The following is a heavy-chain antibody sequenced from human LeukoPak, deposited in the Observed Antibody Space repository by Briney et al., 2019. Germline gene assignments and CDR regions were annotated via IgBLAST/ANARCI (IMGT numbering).Heavy chain of an antibody. J-gene: IGHJ6*03. CDR3: ASRGGYYYMDV. V-gene: IGHV3-53*01. CDR1: GFIVNTNY. D-gene: IGHD2-15*01. Sequence: GGSLRLSCAASGFIVNTNYMTWVRQAPGRGLEWVSFIYADGNTYYADSVKGRFTISRDNAKNSLYLQMNSLRAEDTAVYYCASRGGYYYMDVWGKGTTVTVPS. CDR2: IYADGNT.